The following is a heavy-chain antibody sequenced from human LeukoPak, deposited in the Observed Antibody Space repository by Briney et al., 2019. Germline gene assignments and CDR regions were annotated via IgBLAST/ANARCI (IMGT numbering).Heavy chain of an antibody. V-gene: IGHV1-18*01. J-gene: IGHJ4*02. D-gene: IGHD5-12*01. Sequence: ASVKVSCKASGYTFTSYGISWVRQAPGQGLEWMGWISAYNDNTNYAQKLQGRVTMTTDTSTSTAYMELRSLRSDDTAVYYCAVERVATTYSDYWGQGTLVTVSS. CDR3: AVERVATTYSDY. CDR2: ISAYNDNT. CDR1: GYTFTSYG.